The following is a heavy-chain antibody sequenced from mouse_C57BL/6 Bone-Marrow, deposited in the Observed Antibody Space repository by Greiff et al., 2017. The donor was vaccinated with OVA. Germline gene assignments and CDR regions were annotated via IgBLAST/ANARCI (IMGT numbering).Heavy chain of an antibody. CDR2: ISDGGSYT. J-gene: IGHJ4*01. CDR1: GFTFSSYA. D-gene: IGHD2-4*01. V-gene: IGHV5-4*03. Sequence: EVKVVESGGGLVKPGGSLKLSCAASGFTFSSYAMSWVRQTPEKRLEWVATISDGGSYTYYPDNVKGRFTISRDNAKNNLYLQMSHLKSEDTAMYYCARSSGEGYDYGRKDYWGQGTSVTVSS. CDR3: ARSSGEGYDYGRKDY.